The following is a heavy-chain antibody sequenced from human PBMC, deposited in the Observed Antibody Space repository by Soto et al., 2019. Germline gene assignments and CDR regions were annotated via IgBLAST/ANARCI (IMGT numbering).Heavy chain of an antibody. CDR2: ISYDGSNK. V-gene: IGHV3-30-3*01. J-gene: IGHJ4*02. Sequence: PGGSLRLSCAASGFTFSSYAMHWVRQAPGKGLEWVAVISYDGSNKYYADSVKGRFTISRDNSKNTLYLQMNSLRAEDTAVYYCEAISDWGQGTLVTVSS. CDR3: EAISD. D-gene: IGHD2-21*01. CDR1: GFTFSSYA.